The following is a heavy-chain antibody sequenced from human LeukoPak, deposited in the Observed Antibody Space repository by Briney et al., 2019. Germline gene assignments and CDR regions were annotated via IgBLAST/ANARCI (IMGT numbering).Heavy chain of an antibody. Sequence: ASVKVSCKASGYTFTSYGISWVRQAPGQGLEWMGWINTYTGNTNYAQKLQGRVTMTTDTSTSIAYMELRSLRSDDTAVYYCARGPGGRSGYYPLEDYYYYYYMDVWGRGTTVTVSS. CDR3: ARGPGGRSGYYPLEDYYYYYYMDV. CDR1: GYTFTSYG. J-gene: IGHJ6*03. D-gene: IGHD3-22*01. CDR2: INTYTGNT. V-gene: IGHV1-18*01.